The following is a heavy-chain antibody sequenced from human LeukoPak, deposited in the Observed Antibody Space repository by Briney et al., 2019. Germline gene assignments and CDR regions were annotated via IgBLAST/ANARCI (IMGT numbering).Heavy chain of an antibody. CDR1: GGSFSTYY. V-gene: IGHV4-59*08. J-gene: IGHJ4*02. CDR3: ARHGGSLGYFDY. D-gene: IGHD1-26*01. CDR2: VYDSGTT. Sequence: PSETLSLTCGVSGGSFSTYYWSWIRQTPGRGPEWIGYVYDSGTTNYNPSLKGRVTISSDTSKNQFSLNLRSVNAADTAIYYCARHGGSLGYFDYWGQGTLVTVSS.